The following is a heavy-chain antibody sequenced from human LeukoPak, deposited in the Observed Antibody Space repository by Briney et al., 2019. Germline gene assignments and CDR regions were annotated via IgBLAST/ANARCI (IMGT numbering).Heavy chain of an antibody. CDR1: GFTFSNYG. CDR2: ISGSGGER. D-gene: IGHD3-10*01. V-gene: IGHV3-23*01. Sequence: GGSPRLSCAAPGFTFSNYGMSWVRQAPGKGLQWVSGISGSGGERYYTESVKGRFTISRDNSKNTLYLQMNSLRAEDTAVYYCAKDYYALLWFGEFNRKYYFDYWGQGTLVTVSS. CDR3: AKDYYALLWFGEFNRKYYFDY. J-gene: IGHJ4*02.